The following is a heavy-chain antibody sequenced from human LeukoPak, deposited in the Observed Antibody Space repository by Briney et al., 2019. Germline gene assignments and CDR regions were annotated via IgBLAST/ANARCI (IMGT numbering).Heavy chain of an antibody. Sequence: GGSLRLSCAVSGFTLNSHWMSWVRQAPGKGLEWVANINQDGSAKYYVDSVRGRFTISRDNAKNSMYLRMNSLRAEDTAVYYCARWDIRGTAHQLDYWGQGTLVTVSS. CDR3: ARWDIRGTAHQLDY. V-gene: IGHV3-7*01. CDR1: GFTLNSHW. J-gene: IGHJ4*02. D-gene: IGHD1-7*01. CDR2: INQDGSAK.